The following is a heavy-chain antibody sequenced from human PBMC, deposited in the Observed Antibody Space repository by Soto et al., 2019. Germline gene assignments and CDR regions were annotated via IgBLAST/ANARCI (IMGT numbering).Heavy chain of an antibody. CDR1: GFTLSSYS. J-gene: IGHJ4*02. CDR2: ISGSGGTI. D-gene: IGHD6-19*01. CDR3: ARETGLRSSGWSYYFDF. Sequence: GGSLRLSCAASGFTLSSYSMHWVRQAPGKGLEWVSYISGSGGTIYYADSVKGRFTISRDNAKISLSVQMNSLRDEDTAVYFCARETGLRSSGWSYYFDFWGQGTRVTVSS. V-gene: IGHV3-48*02.